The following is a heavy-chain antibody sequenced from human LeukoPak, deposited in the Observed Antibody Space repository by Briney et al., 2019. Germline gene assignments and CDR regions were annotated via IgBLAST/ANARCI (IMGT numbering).Heavy chain of an antibody. CDR2: INPNSGGT. CDR3: ARGWVYYDSSGLPIMS. Sequence: ASVKVSCKASGYTFTGYYMHWVRQAPGQGPEWMGRINPNSGGTNYAQKFQGRVTMTRDTSISTAYMELSRLRSDDTAVYYCARGWVYYDSSGLPIMSWGQGTLVTVSS. CDR1: GYTFTGYY. D-gene: IGHD3-22*01. J-gene: IGHJ5*02. V-gene: IGHV1-2*06.